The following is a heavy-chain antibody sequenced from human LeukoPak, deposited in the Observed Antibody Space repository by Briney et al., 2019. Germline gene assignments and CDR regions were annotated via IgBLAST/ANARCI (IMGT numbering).Heavy chain of an antibody. Sequence: SETLSLTCTVSGGSISSGSYYWRWLRQPAGTGLEWVGRIYTSGSTNYNPSLKRRVTISVDTSKNQFSLKLSSVTAADAAVYYCARAAYYDILTGYLHNNWFDPWGQGTLVTVSS. D-gene: IGHD3-9*01. V-gene: IGHV4-61*02. J-gene: IGHJ5*02. CDR1: GGSISSGSYY. CDR2: IYTSGST. CDR3: ARAAYYDILTGYLHNNWFDP.